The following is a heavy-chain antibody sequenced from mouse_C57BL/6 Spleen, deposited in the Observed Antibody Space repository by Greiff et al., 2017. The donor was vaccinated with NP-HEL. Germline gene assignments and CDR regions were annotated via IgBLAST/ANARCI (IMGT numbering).Heavy chain of an antibody. J-gene: IGHJ3*01. CDR2: IYPGSGST. CDR1: GYTFTSYW. D-gene: IGHD2-1*01. Sequence: VQLQQSGAELVKPGASVKMSCKASGYTFTSYWITWVKQRPGQGLEWIGDIYPGSGSTNYNEKFKSKATLTVDTSSSTAYMQLSSLTSEDSAVYYCAREGGKKPPDWGQGTLVTVSA. CDR3: AREGGKKPPD. V-gene: IGHV1-55*01.